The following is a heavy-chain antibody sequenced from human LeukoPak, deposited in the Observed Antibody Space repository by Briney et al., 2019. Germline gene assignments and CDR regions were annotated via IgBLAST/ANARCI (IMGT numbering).Heavy chain of an antibody. CDR1: GYTFTSYG. Sequence: ASVKVSCKASGYTFTSYGISWVRQAPGQGLEWMGWISAYNGNTNYAQKLQGRVTMTTDTSTSTAYMELRSLRSDDTAVYYCARVPSNYYDSSGYFDYWGQGTLVTVSS. J-gene: IGHJ4*02. V-gene: IGHV1-18*01. CDR3: ARVPSNYYDSSGYFDY. CDR2: ISAYNGNT. D-gene: IGHD3-22*01.